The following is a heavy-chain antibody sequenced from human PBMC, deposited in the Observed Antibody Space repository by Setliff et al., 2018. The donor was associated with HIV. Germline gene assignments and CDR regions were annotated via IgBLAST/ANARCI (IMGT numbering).Heavy chain of an antibody. CDR3: VKDGSVSGRNYYYMDV. V-gene: IGHV3-9*01. J-gene: IGHJ6*03. CDR2: ISWNSDII. D-gene: IGHD6-19*01. CDR1: GFTFDDYA. Sequence: GGSLRRSCAASGFTFDDYAMHWVRQSPGKCLEWVSGISWNSDIIGYADSAEGRFTISRDNARHSLYLLMNRLTAEDTASYYCVKDGSVSGRNYYYMDVWGKGTTVTVSS.